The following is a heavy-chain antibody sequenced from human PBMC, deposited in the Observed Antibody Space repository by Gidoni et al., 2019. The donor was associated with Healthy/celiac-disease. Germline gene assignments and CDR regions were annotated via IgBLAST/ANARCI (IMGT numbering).Heavy chain of an antibody. J-gene: IGHJ5*02. D-gene: IGHD3-10*01. CDR2: IKQDGSEK. CDR3: ARVRYYGSGSYYWFDP. Sequence: WVRQAPGKGLEWVANIKQDGSEKDYVDSVKGRFTISRDNAKNSLYLQMNSRRAEDTAVYYCARVRYYGSGSYYWFDPWGQGTLVTVSS. V-gene: IGHV3-7*01.